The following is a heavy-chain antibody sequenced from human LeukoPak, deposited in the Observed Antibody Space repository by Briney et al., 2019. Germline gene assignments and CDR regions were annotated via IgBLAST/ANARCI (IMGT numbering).Heavy chain of an antibody. V-gene: IGHV4-39*07. CDR2: IYYSGST. J-gene: IGHJ4*02. CDR1: GGSISSSSYH. Sequence: SETLSLTCTVSGGSISSSSYHWGWIRQPPGKGLEWIGSIYYSGSTYYNPSLKSRVTISVDTSKNQFSLKLSSVTAADTAVYYCARFGGATVTTRYFDYWGQGTLVTVSS. CDR3: ARFGGATVTTRYFDY. D-gene: IGHD4-17*01.